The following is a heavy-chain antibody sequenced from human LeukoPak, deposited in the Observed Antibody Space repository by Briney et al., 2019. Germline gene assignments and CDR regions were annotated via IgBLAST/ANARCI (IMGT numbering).Heavy chain of an antibody. CDR1: GYTFTSYG. J-gene: IGHJ6*02. D-gene: IGHD3-22*01. Sequence: GASVKVSCKASGYTFTSYGISWVRQAPGQGLEWMGWISAYNGNTNYAQKLQGRVTMTTDTSTSTAYMELRSLRSDDTAVYYCAGESGLYDSSGYYEGNYYYYGMDVWGQGTTVTASS. CDR3: AGESGLYDSSGYYEGNYYYYGMDV. V-gene: IGHV1-18*01. CDR2: ISAYNGNT.